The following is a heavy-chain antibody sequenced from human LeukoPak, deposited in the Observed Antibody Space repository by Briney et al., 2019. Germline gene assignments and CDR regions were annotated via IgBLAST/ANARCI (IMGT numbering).Heavy chain of an antibody. Sequence: PGGSLRLSCAASGFTFSSYSMNWVRQAPGKGLEWVSSISSSSSYIYYAGSVKGRFTISRDNAKNSLYLQMNSLRAEDTAVYYCARDYYDSSGYGDWGQGTLVTVSS. J-gene: IGHJ4*02. V-gene: IGHV3-21*01. D-gene: IGHD3-22*01. CDR1: GFTFSSYS. CDR2: ISSSSSYI. CDR3: ARDYYDSSGYGD.